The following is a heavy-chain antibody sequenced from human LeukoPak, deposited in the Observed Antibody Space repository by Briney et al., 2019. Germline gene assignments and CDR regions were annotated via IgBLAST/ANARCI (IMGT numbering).Heavy chain of an antibody. CDR1: GFTFSSYS. CDR2: ISTSSNTI. D-gene: IGHD6-19*01. Sequence: GGSLRLSCAASGFTFSSYSMNWVRQAPGKGLEWVSYISTSSNTIYYADSVKGRFTISRDNAKNSLYLQMNSLRAEDTAVYYCAREYSSGWLVGTFDYWGQGTLVTVSS. CDR3: AREYSSGWLVGTFDY. J-gene: IGHJ4*02. V-gene: IGHV3-48*01.